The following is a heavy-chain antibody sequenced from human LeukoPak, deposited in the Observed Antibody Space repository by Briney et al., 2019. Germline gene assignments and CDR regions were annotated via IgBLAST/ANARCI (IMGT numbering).Heavy chain of an antibody. J-gene: IGHJ6*02. D-gene: IGHD3-10*01. V-gene: IGHV1-2*02. CDR3: ARDSGGMVSYYYGMDV. CDR2: INPNSGGT. Sequence: ASVKVSCKASGYTFTGYYMHWVRQAPGQGLEWMGWINPNSGGTNYAQKFQGRVTMTRDTSISTAYMELSRLRSDDTAVYYCARDSGGMVSYYYGMDVWGQGTTVTVSS. CDR1: GYTFTGYY.